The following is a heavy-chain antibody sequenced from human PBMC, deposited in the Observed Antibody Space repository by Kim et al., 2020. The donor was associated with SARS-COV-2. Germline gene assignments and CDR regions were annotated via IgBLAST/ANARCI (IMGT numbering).Heavy chain of an antibody. CDR2: IKPDGSAD. J-gene: IGHJ4*02. Sequence: GGSLRLSCAASGFTFSSYWMSWVRQPPGKGLEWVANIKPDGSADYYVDSVKGRFTISRDNAKNSLYLQINNLRAEDTAVYYCTTGGAYWGQGTRVTGSS. D-gene: IGHD3-10*01. CDR3: TTGGAY. CDR1: GFTFSSYW. V-gene: IGHV3-7*01.